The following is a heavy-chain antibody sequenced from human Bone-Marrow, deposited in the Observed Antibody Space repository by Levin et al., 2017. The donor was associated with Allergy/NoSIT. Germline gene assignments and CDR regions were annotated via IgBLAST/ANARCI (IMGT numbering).Heavy chain of an antibody. V-gene: IGHV4-34*01. J-gene: IGHJ4*02. D-gene: IGHD3-16*01. CDR2: LSHTGSA. CDR1: GLSFSGYY. Sequence: GSLRLSCGASGLSFSGYYLTWIRQPPGMGLEWIGELSHTGSAKYNPSLKSRLSIFMDTSKDHLSLNLTSVTAADTAVYYCVKRLGEQGNRWGQGTLVIVSS. CDR3: VKRLGEQGNR.